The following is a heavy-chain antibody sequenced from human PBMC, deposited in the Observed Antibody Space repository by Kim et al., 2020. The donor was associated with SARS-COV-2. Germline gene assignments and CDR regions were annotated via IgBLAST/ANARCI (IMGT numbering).Heavy chain of an antibody. Sequence: KGRFTISRDNSKNTLYLQMNSLRAEDTAVYYCAKVYSPLGDVDYYYGMDVWGQGTTVTVSS. D-gene: IGHD2-21*01. J-gene: IGHJ6*02. CDR3: AKVYSPLGDVDYYYGMDV. V-gene: IGHV3-30*02.